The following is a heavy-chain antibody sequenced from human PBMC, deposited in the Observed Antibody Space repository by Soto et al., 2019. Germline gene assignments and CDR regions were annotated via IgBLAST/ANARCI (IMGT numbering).Heavy chain of an antibody. CDR2: IYHSGST. Sequence: PSETLSLTCAVSGGSISSGGYSWSWIRQPPGKGLEWIGYIYHSGSTYYNPSLKSRVTISVDRPKNQFSLKLSSVTAADTAVYYCARAGYSYGYPDYYGMDVWGQGTTVTVSS. V-gene: IGHV4-30-2*01. CDR1: GGSISSGGYS. D-gene: IGHD5-18*01. CDR3: ARAGYSYGYPDYYGMDV. J-gene: IGHJ6*02.